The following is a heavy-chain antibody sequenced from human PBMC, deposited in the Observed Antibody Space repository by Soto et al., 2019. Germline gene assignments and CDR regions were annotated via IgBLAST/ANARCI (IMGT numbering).Heavy chain of an antibody. CDR1: GGPINNHY. Sequence: QVHLQESGPGLVKPSETLSLTCSVSGGPINNHYWSWIRQPPGKGLEWIGYVYYTGRSNYNPTLNSRVNMSVDTSKHQFSPKLTPLTAADTAIYYCARASGYAEYWGQGTLLTVSS. CDR2: VYYTGRS. D-gene: IGHD6-13*01. J-gene: IGHJ4*02. V-gene: IGHV4-59*11. CDR3: ARASGYAEY.